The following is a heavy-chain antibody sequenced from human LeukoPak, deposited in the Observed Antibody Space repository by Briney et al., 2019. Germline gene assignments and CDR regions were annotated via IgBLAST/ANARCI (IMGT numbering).Heavy chain of an antibody. CDR1: GFTFSSYW. Sequence: GGSLRLSCAASGFTFSSYWMSWVRQAPGKGLEWVANIKQDGSEKYYVDSVKGRFTISRDNAKNSLYLQMSSLRAEDTAVYYCARDIMVRGVSGMDVWGKGTTVTVSS. CDR3: ARDIMVRGVSGMDV. D-gene: IGHD3-10*01. CDR2: IKQDGSEK. V-gene: IGHV3-7*03. J-gene: IGHJ6*04.